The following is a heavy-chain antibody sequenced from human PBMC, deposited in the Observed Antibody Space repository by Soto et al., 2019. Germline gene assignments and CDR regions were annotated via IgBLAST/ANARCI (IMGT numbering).Heavy chain of an antibody. CDR2: IDPSDSYT. V-gene: IGHV5-10-1*01. Sequence: GESLKLSCKCAGYNFTSYWISWVRQMPGKGLEWMGRIDPSDSYTNYSPSLQGHFTISADKSISTAYLQWSSLKASDTAMYYCARRVNGMDVWGQGTTVTVSS. CDR3: ARRVNGMDV. CDR1: GYNFTSYW. J-gene: IGHJ6*02.